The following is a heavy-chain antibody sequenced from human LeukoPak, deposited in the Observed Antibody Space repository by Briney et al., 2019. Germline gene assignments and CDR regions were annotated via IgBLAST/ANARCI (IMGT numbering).Heavy chain of an antibody. D-gene: IGHD3-10*01. CDR1: GFNFDEYA. J-gene: IGHJ4*02. CDR2: ISWNSGSI. Sequence: GGSLRLSCEASGFNFDEYAMHWVRHAPGKGLEWVSGISWNSGSIDYADSVKGRFTISRDKSNNTLYLQMNSLRAEDTAVYYCARGPGKASFDYWGQGTLVTVSS. CDR3: ARGPGKASFDY. V-gene: IGHV3-9*01.